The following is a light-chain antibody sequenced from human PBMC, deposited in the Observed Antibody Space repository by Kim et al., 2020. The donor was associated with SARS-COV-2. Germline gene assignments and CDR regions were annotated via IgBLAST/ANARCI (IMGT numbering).Light chain of an antibody. CDR3: QQYYSWPLS. CDR1: QSVRYN. Sequence: VSPGERATLSCRTSQSVRYNLAWFQQHPGQAPRLLIHDASTRATGVPARFSGSGSGTEFTLTISNLQPEDFAVYYCQQYYSWPLSFGGGTKVDIK. J-gene: IGKJ4*01. V-gene: IGKV3-15*01. CDR2: DAS.